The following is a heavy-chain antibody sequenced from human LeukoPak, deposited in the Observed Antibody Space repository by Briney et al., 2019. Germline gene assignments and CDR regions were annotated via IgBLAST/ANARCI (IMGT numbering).Heavy chain of an antibody. J-gene: IGHJ3*02. Sequence: PGGSLRLSXAASGFTFSNYEMNWVRQAPGKGLEWVSYISSRDSIIYYADYVKGRFTISRDNAKNSLYLQMNSLRAEDTAVYYCAREGTTGDAFDIWGQGTMVTVSS. D-gene: IGHD4-17*01. CDR3: AREGTTGDAFDI. V-gene: IGHV3-48*03. CDR1: GFTFSNYE. CDR2: ISSRDSII.